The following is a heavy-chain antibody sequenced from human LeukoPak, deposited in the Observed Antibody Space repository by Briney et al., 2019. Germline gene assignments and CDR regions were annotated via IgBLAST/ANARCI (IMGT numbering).Heavy chain of an antibody. J-gene: IGHJ5*02. Sequence: GGSLRLSCAASGFTFSSYWMSWVRQAPGKGLEWVANIKQDGSEKYYVDSVKGRFTISRDNAKNSLYLQMNSLRAEDTALYYCAKGTGSTRYNWFDPWGQGTLVTVSS. CDR2: IKQDGSEK. V-gene: IGHV3-7*03. CDR3: AKGTGSTRYNWFDP. CDR1: GFTFSSYW. D-gene: IGHD2-2*01.